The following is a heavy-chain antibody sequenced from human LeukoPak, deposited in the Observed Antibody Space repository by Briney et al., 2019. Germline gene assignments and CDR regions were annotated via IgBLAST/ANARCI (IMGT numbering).Heavy chain of an antibody. CDR1: GGTFSSYA. V-gene: IGHV1-69*06. D-gene: IGHD3-9*01. J-gene: IGHJ4*02. CDR3: ARDLPHYDIFGLVN. Sequence: ASVKVSCKASGGTFSSYAISWVRQAPGQGLEWMGGIIPIFGTTNYAQKFQGRVTITADKSTSTAYMGLSSLRSEDTAVYYCARDLPHYDIFGLVNWGQGTLVTVSS. CDR2: IIPIFGTT.